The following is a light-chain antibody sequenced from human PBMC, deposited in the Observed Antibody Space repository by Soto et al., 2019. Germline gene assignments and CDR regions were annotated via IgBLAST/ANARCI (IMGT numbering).Light chain of an antibody. V-gene: IGLV1-51*01. CDR1: GSNLGRNY. Sequence: QSVLTQPPSVSATPGQKVTISCSGSGSNLGRNYVSWYQQLPGTAPKLLIYDNVYRFSGIPDRFSASKSGTSATLGITGLQTGDEGGYYCGSWDNILRAYVFGTGTKLTVL. J-gene: IGLJ1*01. CDR3: GSWDNILRAYV. CDR2: DNV.